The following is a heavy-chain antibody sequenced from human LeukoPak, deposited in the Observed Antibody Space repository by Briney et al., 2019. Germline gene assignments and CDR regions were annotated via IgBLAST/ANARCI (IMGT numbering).Heavy chain of an antibody. Sequence: GGSLRLSCTASGFTFGDYAMSWFRQAPGKGLEWVGFIRSKAYGLTTEYAASVKGRFTISRDDSKSIAYLQMNSLKPEDTAVYYCIRTYDYGGIHGWVFDYWGQGTLVTVSS. CDR2: IRSKAYGLTT. D-gene: IGHD4-23*01. CDR1: GFTFGDYA. CDR3: IRTYDYGGIHGWVFDY. V-gene: IGHV3-49*03. J-gene: IGHJ4*02.